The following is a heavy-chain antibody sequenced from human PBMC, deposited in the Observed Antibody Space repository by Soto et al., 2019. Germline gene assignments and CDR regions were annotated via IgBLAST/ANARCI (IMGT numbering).Heavy chain of an antibody. D-gene: IGHD5-12*01. Sequence: EVQLLESGGGLVQPGGSLRLSCAASGFTFSTYSMAWVRQAPGKGLAWVSGLSGGGANTFYADSVKGRFTISVDNSKNTVYLQMNSLRVEDTAVYYCARWDGYGDEWGQGTWSPSPQ. V-gene: IGHV3-23*01. CDR1: GFTFSTYS. CDR3: ARWDGYGDE. CDR2: LSGGGANT. J-gene: IGHJ4*02.